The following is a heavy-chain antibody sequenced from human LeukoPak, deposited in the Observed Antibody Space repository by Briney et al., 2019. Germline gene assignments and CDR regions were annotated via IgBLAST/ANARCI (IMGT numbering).Heavy chain of an antibody. V-gene: IGHV3-48*04. CDR2: ISSSGSTI. D-gene: IGHD5-12*01. CDR3: ANSGYDYSGVFDY. J-gene: IGHJ4*02. CDR1: GFSFSSYG. Sequence: GGSLRLSCAASGFSFSSYGMNWVRQAPGKGLEWVSYISSSGSTIYYADSVKGRFTISRDNAKNSLYLQMNSLRAEDTAVYYCANSGYDYSGVFDYWGQGTLVTVSS.